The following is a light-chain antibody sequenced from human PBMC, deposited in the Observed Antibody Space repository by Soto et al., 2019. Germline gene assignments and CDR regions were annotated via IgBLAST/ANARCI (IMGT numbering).Light chain of an antibody. Sequence: QSALTQPASVSGSPGQSITISCTGTSSDIGGLYNYDSWYHQHPGKAPKLLIYDVNDRPSGVSYRFSGSKSGNTASLTSSGLQAEDEADYFCSAYSSGATHVVFGGGTKLTVL. CDR2: DVN. V-gene: IGLV2-14*03. J-gene: IGLJ2*01. CDR3: SAYSSGATHVV. CDR1: SSDIGGLYNY.